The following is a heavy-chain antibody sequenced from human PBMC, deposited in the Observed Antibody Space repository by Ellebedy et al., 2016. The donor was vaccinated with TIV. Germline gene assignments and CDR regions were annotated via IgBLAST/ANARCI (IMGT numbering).Heavy chain of an antibody. J-gene: IGHJ6*02. Sequence: AASVKVSFKVSGYTLTELSIHWVRPAPGKALEWMGGFDPEYDETIYAQKFQGRVTINADESTSTAYMDLTSLRSDDTAVYYCASPRPICSGGGCYDPSYYFYYGVDVWGQGTTVTVSS. CDR1: GYTLTELS. V-gene: IGHV1-24*01. CDR3: ASPRPICSGGGCYDPSYYFYYGVDV. CDR2: FDPEYDET. D-gene: IGHD2-15*01.